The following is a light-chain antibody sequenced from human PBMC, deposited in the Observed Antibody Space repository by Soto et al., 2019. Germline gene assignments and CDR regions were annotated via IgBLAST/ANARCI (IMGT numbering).Light chain of an antibody. CDR1: SSDVGDYNY. V-gene: IGLV2-11*01. CDR3: CSYAGSYTAWV. Sequence: QSVLTQPRSVSGSPGQSVTISCTGTSSDVGDYNYVSWYQQHPGKAPKLMIYDVSTRPSGVPDRFSGSKSGNTASLTISGLQAEDEADYYCCSYAGSYTAWVFGGGTKLTVL. J-gene: IGLJ3*02. CDR2: DVS.